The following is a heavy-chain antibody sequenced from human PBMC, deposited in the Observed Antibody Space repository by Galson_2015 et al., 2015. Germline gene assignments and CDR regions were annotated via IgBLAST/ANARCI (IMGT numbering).Heavy chain of an antibody. CDR3: AYGSGSYFDY. CDR2: ITGSGAST. CDR1: GFTFSSYA. J-gene: IGHJ4*02. V-gene: IGHV3-23*01. Sequence: SLRLSCAASGFTFSSYAMHWVRQAPGKGLEWVSAITGSGASTYYADSVKGRFTISRDNSKNMLYLLMNSLRAEDTAVYYCAYGSGSYFDYWGQGALVTVSS. D-gene: IGHD3-10*01.